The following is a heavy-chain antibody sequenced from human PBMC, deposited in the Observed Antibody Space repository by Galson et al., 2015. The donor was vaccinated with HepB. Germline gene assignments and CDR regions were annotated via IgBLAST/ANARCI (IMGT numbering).Heavy chain of an antibody. CDR2: FDPEDGET. V-gene: IGHV1-24*01. CDR1: GYTLTELS. J-gene: IGHJ4*02. D-gene: IGHD2-21*02. CDR3: ATLDCGGDCYQDY. Sequence: SVKVSCKVSGYTLTELSMHWVRQAPGKGLEWMGGFDPEDGETIYAQKFQGRVTMTEDTSTDTAYMELSSLRSEDTAVYYCATLDCGGDCYQDYWGQGTLVTVSS.